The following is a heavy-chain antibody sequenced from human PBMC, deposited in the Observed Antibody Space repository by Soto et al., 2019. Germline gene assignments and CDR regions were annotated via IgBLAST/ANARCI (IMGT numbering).Heavy chain of an antibody. V-gene: IGHV1-2*02. CDR1: GSTFTDYY. D-gene: IGHD6-19*01. J-gene: IGHJ4*02. CDR2: MYPGSGHT. Sequence: ASVKVSCTSSGSTFTDYYLHWVRQSPGQGLEWMGWMYPGSGHTEYAEKFQGRVTMTRDTSITTAYMELTTLSSDDTAMYYCTRASTVAGGSSKSLPNNYWGQGTLVTVSS. CDR3: TRASTVAGGSSKSLPNNY.